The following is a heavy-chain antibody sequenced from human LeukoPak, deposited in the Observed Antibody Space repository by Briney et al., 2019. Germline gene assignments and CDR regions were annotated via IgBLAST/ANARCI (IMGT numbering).Heavy chain of an antibody. Sequence: GGSLRLSCAASGFTFSRYWMSWVRQAPGKGLEWVANIKQDGSEKYYVDSVKGRFTISRDSAKNSLYLQMNSLRAEDTAVYYCARDRGRYSGSRSEDYWGQGTLVTVSS. V-gene: IGHV3-7*01. CDR1: GFTFSRYW. CDR3: ARDRGRYSGSRSEDY. D-gene: IGHD5-12*01. CDR2: IKQDGSEK. J-gene: IGHJ4*02.